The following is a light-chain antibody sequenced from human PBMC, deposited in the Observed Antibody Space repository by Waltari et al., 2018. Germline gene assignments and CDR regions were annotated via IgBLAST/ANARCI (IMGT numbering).Light chain of an antibody. J-gene: IGKJ4*01. Sequence: EIVLTQSPATLSLSPGERATLSCRDSQTINNYLAWYQKRPGQSPRLLIYDASTRATGIPARFSGSWSATDFTLTISSLEPEDFAIYYCQRRSNWPPTLTFGGGTKVEIK. CDR2: DAS. CDR1: QTINNY. CDR3: QRRSNWPPTLT. V-gene: IGKV3-11*01.